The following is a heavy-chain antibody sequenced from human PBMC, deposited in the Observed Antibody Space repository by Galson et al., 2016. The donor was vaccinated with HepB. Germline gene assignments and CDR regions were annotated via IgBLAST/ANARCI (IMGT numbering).Heavy chain of an antibody. Sequence: SLRLSCAASGFTFNNHAMNWVRQAPGKGLEWVSSITADAGNAYYADSVKGRFTISRDNSKSTLSLQMNRLKTDDTAVYYCAKTPIYYSPNNWFDPWGQGTLVIVSS. J-gene: IGHJ5*02. CDR3: AKTPIYYSPNNWFDP. CDR1: GFTFNNHA. D-gene: IGHD2-15*01. V-gene: IGHV3-23*01. CDR2: ITADAGNA.